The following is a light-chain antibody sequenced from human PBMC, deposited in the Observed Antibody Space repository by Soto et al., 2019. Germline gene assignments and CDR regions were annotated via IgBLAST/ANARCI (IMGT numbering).Light chain of an antibody. Sequence: EIVITQSPATLFVSPGERATLSCRASQGVSGNLAWYQQKPGQAPRLLIYGASTRATGIPARFSGSGSGTEFTLTISSLXSEDFAVYYCQQYNNWPPWTFGQGTKVDIK. CDR3: QQYNNWPPWT. V-gene: IGKV3-15*01. CDR2: GAS. J-gene: IGKJ1*01. CDR1: QGVSGN.